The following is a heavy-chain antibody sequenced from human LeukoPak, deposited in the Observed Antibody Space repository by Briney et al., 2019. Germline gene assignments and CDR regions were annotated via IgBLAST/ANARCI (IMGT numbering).Heavy chain of an antibody. Sequence: GGSLRLSCAASGFTFSNYAMNWVRQAPGKGLEWVALLIGSSGATDYADSVKGRFTISRDNSKNTLFLQMNSLRAEDTAIYYCAKGAYVYIEIAYFDYWGQGALVTVSS. CDR3: AKGAYVYIEIAYFDY. CDR1: GFTFSNYA. J-gene: IGHJ4*02. D-gene: IGHD5-12*01. V-gene: IGHV3-23*01. CDR2: LIGSSGAT.